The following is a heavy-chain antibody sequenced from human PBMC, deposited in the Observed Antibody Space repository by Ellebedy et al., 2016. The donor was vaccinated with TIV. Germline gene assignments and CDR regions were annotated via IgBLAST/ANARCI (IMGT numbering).Heavy chain of an antibody. Sequence: GESLKISCAASGFTITAHGMTWVRQAPGKGLEWVSSLTFDGENTFYANSVKGRFTISRDSSKNTLYLQLNSLTPEDTALYYCARGSFAPDYWGRGTLVTVSS. CDR2: LTFDGENT. CDR1: GFTITAHG. V-gene: IGHV3-23*01. CDR3: ARGSFAPDY. D-gene: IGHD2-15*01. J-gene: IGHJ4*02.